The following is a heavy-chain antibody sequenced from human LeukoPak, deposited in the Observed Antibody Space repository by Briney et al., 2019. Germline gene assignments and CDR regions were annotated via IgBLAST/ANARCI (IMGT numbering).Heavy chain of an antibody. Sequence: GASVKVSCKASGYTFTSYGISWVRQAPGQGLEWMGWISAYNGNTNYAQKLQGRVTMTTDTSTSTAYMELRSLRSDDTAIYYCARDLYYYGSGSYYDVFDVWGQGTMVTVSS. CDR3: ARDLYYYGSGSYYDVFDV. CDR2: ISAYNGNT. V-gene: IGHV1-18*01. J-gene: IGHJ3*01. D-gene: IGHD3-10*01. CDR1: GYTFTSYG.